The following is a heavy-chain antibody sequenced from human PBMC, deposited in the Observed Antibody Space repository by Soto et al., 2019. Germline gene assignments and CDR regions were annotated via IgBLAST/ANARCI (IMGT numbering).Heavy chain of an antibody. CDR2: ISAYDGYT. CDR1: GYTFTSYG. J-gene: IGHJ6*02. D-gene: IGHD3-22*01. V-gene: IGHV1-18*01. CDR3: ARCVFYVSSGARNYYYYGMNV. Sequence: ASVKVSCKASGYTFTSYGINWVRQAPGQGLEWLGWISAYDGYTNYAQILQGRVSMTTDTSTKTAYMELRSLRSDDTAMYYCARCVFYVSSGARNYYYYGMNVWGQGTTVTVSS.